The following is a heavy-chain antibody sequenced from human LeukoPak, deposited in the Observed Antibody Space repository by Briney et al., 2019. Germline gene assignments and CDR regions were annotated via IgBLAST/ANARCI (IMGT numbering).Heavy chain of an antibody. J-gene: IGHJ4*02. CDR1: GYTFTNYY. CDR2: IHPSGTST. CDR3: ARERQGGYFDY. V-gene: IGHV1-46*01. D-gene: IGHD1-26*01. Sequence: ASVKVSCTASGYTFTNYYCHWVRQAPGQGLEWMGVIHPSGTSTTYAQKFQGRVTMTRDTSTSTVYMELSSLRSEDTAVYYCARERQGGYFDYWGQGTLVTVSS.